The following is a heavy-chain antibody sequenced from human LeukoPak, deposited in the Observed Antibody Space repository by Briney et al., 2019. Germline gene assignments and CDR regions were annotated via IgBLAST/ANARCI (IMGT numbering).Heavy chain of an antibody. D-gene: IGHD6-19*01. CDR3: AWALAVASTAFDY. CDR1: GGSISSGDYY. J-gene: IGHJ4*02. CDR2: IYYSGST. V-gene: IGHV4-30-4*01. Sequence: SQTLSLTCTVSGGSISSGDYYWSWIRQPPGKGLEWIGYIYYSGSTYYNPSLKSRVTISVDTSKNQFSLKLSSVTAADTAVYYCAWALAVASTAFDYWGQGTLVTVSS.